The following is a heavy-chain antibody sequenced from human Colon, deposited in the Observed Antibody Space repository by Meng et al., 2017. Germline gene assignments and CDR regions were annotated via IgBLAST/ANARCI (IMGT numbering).Heavy chain of an antibody. D-gene: IGHD1-26*01. CDR3: ARGGAPPYYFDY. Sequence: QVQLVQSGAEVKKPVASLWVSCETSGYTFSNYEVNWVRQASGHGLEWMGWMNPDSGKTGYAHKFQGRVTLTRDTSTGTAYMELTSLTPDDTAVYYCARGGAPPYYFDYWGQGTLVTVSS. CDR2: MNPDSGKT. J-gene: IGHJ4*02. CDR1: GYTFSNYE. V-gene: IGHV1-8*02.